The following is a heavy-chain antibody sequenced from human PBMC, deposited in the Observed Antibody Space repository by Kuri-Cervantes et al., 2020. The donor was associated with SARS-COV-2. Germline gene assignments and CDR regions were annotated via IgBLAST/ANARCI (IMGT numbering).Heavy chain of an antibody. J-gene: IGHJ3*01. V-gene: IGHV4-30-4*01. CDR3: ARFPHLSLDALDV. CDR2: MFYTGYT. CDR1: GGSFSSGDYY. Sequence: SCTVSGGSFSSGDYYWSWIRQPPGKGLEWIAYMFYTGYTYSNPSLKSRLTTSVDTSKNQFSLKLSSVTAADTAVYYCARFPHLSLDALDVWGQGTVVTVSS.